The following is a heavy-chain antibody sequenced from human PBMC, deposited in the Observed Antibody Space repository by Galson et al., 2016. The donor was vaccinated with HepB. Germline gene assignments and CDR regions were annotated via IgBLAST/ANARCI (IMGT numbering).Heavy chain of an antibody. CDR2: IWSGGSNK. D-gene: IGHD6-13*01. CDR1: GFTFSSYG. V-gene: IGHV3-33*01. J-gene: IGHJ4*02. CDR3: AREMGVAAPAVFDY. Sequence: SLRLSCAASGFTFSSYGMHWVRQAPATGLEWVALIWSGGSNKYYADSVKGRFTISRDSSKNTLSLQMYSLRAEDTPVYYCAREMGVAAPAVFDYWGQGTLVTVSS.